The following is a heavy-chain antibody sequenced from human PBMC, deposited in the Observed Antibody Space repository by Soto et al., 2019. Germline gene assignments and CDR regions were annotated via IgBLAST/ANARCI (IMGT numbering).Heavy chain of an antibody. J-gene: IGHJ4*02. Sequence: QVQLVQSGAEVKKPGASVKVSCKASGYTFTSYGISWVRQAPGQGLEWMGWISAYNGNTKYAQNLQGRVTMTTDTATSTAYMELRSLRSDDTAVNYWARDQARAQFDYWGQGTLVTVSS. D-gene: IGHD1-26*01. CDR2: ISAYNGNT. CDR1: GYTFTSYG. V-gene: IGHV1-18*01. CDR3: ARDQARAQFDY.